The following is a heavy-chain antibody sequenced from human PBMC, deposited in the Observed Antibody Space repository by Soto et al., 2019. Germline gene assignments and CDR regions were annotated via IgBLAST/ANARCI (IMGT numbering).Heavy chain of an antibody. J-gene: IGHJ5*02. Sequence: SETLSLTCSASGGSITSSSHFWGWVRQPLGKGLGWIGTIYFTGNTYYTPSLKSRLTMSIDTSKNEFSLRLNSVTAADTAVYYCAGQTFTIAAASYGRSNWFDPWGPGTLVTVSS. CDR1: GGSITSSSHF. D-gene: IGHD6-25*01. CDR2: IYFTGNT. V-gene: IGHV4-39*01. CDR3: AGQTFTIAAASYGRSNWFDP.